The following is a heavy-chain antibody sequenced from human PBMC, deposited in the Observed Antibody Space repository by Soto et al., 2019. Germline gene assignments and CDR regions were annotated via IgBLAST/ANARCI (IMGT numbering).Heavy chain of an antibody. Sequence: GGSLRLSCAASGFTFSSYGMHWVRQAPGKGLEWVAVIWYDGSNKYYADSVKGRFTISRDNSKNTLYLQMNSLRAEDTAVYYCVRDRNFGVTSYYFDYWGQGTLVTVSS. D-gene: IGHD3-10*01. CDR3: VRDRNFGVTSYYFDY. CDR2: IWYDGSNK. V-gene: IGHV3-33*01. CDR1: GFTFSSYG. J-gene: IGHJ4*02.